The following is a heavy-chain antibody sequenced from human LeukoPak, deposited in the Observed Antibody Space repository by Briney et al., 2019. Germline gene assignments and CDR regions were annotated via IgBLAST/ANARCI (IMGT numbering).Heavy chain of an antibody. D-gene: IGHD1-1*01. V-gene: IGHV3-74*01. Sequence: GGSLRLSCADSGFTFSSYRMHWVRHAPGKGLGWVSRINSDGSSTSYADSVKGRFTISRDNAKNTLYLQMNSLRAEDTAVYYFARDGTTTLYGMDVWGQGTTVTVPS. J-gene: IGHJ6*02. CDR3: ARDGTTTLYGMDV. CDR2: INSDGSST. CDR1: GFTFSSYR.